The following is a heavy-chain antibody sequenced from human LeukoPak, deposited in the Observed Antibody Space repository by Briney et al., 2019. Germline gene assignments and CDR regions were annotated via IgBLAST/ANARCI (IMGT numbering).Heavy chain of an antibody. D-gene: IGHD6-19*01. CDR2: ISGSGGST. J-gene: IGHJ1*01. CDR1: GFMFSSYA. Sequence: GGSLRLSCAASGFMFSSYAMSWVRQAPGKGLEWVSIISGSGGSTYADSVKGRFTISTDNSKNTLYLQMNSLRAEHTAVYYCAKGSGSGWYSQYFQHWGQGTLVTVSS. CDR3: AKGSGSGWYSQYFQH. V-gene: IGHV3-23*01.